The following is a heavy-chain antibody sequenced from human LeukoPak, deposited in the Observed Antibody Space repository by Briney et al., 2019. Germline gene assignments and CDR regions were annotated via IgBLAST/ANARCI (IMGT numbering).Heavy chain of an antibody. CDR1: GFTFNTYS. CDR2: ISSTSGYI. Sequence: PGGSLRLSCAASGFTFNTYSMNWVRQAPGKGLEWVSSISSTSGYIYYADSVKGRFTISRDNARNSLYLQVNSLRAEDTAVYFCARDQSGGYTFYFDSWGQGTLVSVSS. J-gene: IGHJ4*02. CDR3: ARDQSGGYTFYFDS. V-gene: IGHV3-21*01. D-gene: IGHD5-12*01.